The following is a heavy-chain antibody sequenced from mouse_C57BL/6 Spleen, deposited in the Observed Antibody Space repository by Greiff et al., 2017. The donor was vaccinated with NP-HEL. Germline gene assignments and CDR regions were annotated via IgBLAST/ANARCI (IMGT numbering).Heavy chain of an antibody. CDR3: ARGYTTTVVATGFDV. CDR1: GYAFTNYL. Sequence: VKLQESGAELVRPGTSVKVSCKASGYAFTNYLIEWVKQRPGQGLEWIGVINPGSGGTNYNEKFKGKATLTADKSSSTAYMQLSSLTSEDSAVYFCARGYTTTVVATGFDVWGTGTTVTVSS. D-gene: IGHD1-1*01. CDR2: INPGSGGT. V-gene: IGHV1-54*01. J-gene: IGHJ1*03.